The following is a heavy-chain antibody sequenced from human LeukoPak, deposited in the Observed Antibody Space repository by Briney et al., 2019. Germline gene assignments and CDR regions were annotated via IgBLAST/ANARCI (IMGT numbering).Heavy chain of an antibody. CDR1: GFTFDDYA. CDR3: AKSSSGELLPGLLDY. V-gene: IGHV3-9*01. J-gene: IGHJ4*02. CDR2: ISWNSGSI. Sequence: GGFLRLSCAASGFTFDDYAMRWVRQAPGKGLEWVSGISWNSGSIGYADSVKGRFTISRDNAKNSLYLQMNSLRAEDTALYYCAKSSSGELLPGLLDYWGQGTLVTVSS. D-gene: IGHD1-26*01.